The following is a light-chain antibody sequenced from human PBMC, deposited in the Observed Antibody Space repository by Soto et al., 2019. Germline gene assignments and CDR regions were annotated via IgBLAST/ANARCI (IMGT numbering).Light chain of an antibody. CDR3: SSYTSSNTYV. CDR1: NSDVGGYNY. CDR2: EVS. J-gene: IGLJ1*01. V-gene: IGLV2-14*01. Sequence: QSVLTQPASVSESPGQSITISCTGTNSDVGGYNYVSWYQQHPGKAPKLMIFEVSRRPSGVSNRFSGSKSGNTASLTISGLQTEDEADYYCSSYTSSNTYVFGSGTKVTVL.